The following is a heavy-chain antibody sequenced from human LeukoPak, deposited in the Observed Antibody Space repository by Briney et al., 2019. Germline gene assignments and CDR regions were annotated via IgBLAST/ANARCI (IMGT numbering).Heavy chain of an antibody. D-gene: IGHD2-15*01. CDR2: ISSSSSYI. CDR1: GFTFSSYS. J-gene: IGHJ6*02. V-gene: IGHV3-21*01. Sequence: GGSLRLSCAASGFTFSSYSMNWVRQAPGKGLEWVSSISSSSSYIYYADSVKGRFTISRDNAKNSLYLQMNSLRAEDTAVYYCARAMHCSGGSCLYGMDVWGQGTTVTVSS. CDR3: ARAMHCSGGSCLYGMDV.